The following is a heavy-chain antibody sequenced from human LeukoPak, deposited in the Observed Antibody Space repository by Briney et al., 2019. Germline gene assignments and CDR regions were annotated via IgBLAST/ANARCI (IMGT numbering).Heavy chain of an antibody. CDR3: ARETGTIGYYMDV. V-gene: IGHV3-74*01. D-gene: IGHD2-8*01. CDR2: INRDGKIT. J-gene: IGHJ6*03. Sequence: GVLRLSCAASGFTFSSHSMHWVRQAPGKGLVWVSRINRDGKITRYADSVEGRFTISRDNAKNSLYLQMSSLRAEDTAVYYCARETGTIGYYMDVWGKGTTVTVSS. CDR1: GFTFSSHS.